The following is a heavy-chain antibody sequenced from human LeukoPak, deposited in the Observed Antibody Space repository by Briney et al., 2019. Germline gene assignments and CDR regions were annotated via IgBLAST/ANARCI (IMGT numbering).Heavy chain of an antibody. V-gene: IGHV1-2*02. CDR3: ASHLWPSISPQYPYYYYMDV. J-gene: IGHJ6*03. CDR1: GYTFTGYY. Sequence: ASVKVSCKASGYTFTGYYMHWVRQAPGQGLEWMGWINPNSGGTNYAQKFQGRVTMTRDTSISTAYMELSRLRSDDTAVYYCASHLWPSISPQYPYYYYMDVWGKETTVTVSS. D-gene: IGHD3-10*01. CDR2: INPNSGGT.